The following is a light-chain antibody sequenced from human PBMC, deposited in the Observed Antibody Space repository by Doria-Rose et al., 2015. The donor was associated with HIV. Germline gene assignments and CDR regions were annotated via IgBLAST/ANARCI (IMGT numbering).Light chain of an antibody. CDR2: WAS. V-gene: IGKV4-1*01. Sequence: DIQMTQSPESLGMSLGERATLNCKSNQSLLYTSKNYLAWYQQKPGQPPKLLIYWASTRQSGVTDRFSGSGSGTDFTLTISSLEAEDVAVYYCRQYYDTPSFGPGTTVDIK. CDR3: RQYYDTPS. CDR1: QSLLYTSKNY. J-gene: IGKJ3*01.